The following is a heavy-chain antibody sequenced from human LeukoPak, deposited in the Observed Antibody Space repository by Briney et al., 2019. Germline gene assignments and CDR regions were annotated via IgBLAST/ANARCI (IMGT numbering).Heavy chain of an antibody. V-gene: IGHV3-30*14. D-gene: IGHD1-1*01. CDR3: ATELAFPGTFDP. CDR2: IAHDGSTK. CDR1: GFTFSSYP. Sequence: GGSLRLSCEASGFTFSSYPMFWVRQAPGKGPEWVAMIAHDGSTKHYADTVKGRFTISRDNSKDTFSLQLNGLRAVDSGVYYCATELAFPGTFDPWGQGTLVIVSS. J-gene: IGHJ5*02.